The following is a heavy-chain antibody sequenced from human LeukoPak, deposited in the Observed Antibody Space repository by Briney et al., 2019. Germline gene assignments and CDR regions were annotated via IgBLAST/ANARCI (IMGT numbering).Heavy chain of an antibody. V-gene: IGHV4-34*01. CDR2: INHNGST. Sequence: SETLSLTCAVYGGSFSGYYWSWIRQPPGKGLEWIGEINHNGSTNYNPSLKSRVTISVDTSKNQFSLKLSSVTAADTALYYCAYSGSYGHLGYWGQGIPVTVSS. CDR3: AYSGSYGHLGY. CDR1: GGSFSGYY. D-gene: IGHD1-26*01. J-gene: IGHJ4*02.